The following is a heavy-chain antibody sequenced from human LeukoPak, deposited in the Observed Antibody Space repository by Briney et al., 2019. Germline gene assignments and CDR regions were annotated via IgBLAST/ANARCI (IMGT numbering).Heavy chain of an antibody. CDR2: IYTSGST. CDR3: ARAENRGYCSSTGCGNWFDP. CDR1: GGSISSYY. D-gene: IGHD2-2*01. Sequence: SETLSLTCTVSGGSISSYYWSWIRQPAGKGLEWIGRIYTSGSTNYNPSLKSRVTMSVDTSKNQFSLKLSSVTAADTAVYYCARAENRGYCSSTGCGNWFDPWGQGTLVTVSS. V-gene: IGHV4-4*07. J-gene: IGHJ5*02.